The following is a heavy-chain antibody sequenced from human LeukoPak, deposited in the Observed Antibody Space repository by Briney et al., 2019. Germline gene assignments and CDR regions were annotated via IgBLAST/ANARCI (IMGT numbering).Heavy chain of an antibody. V-gene: IGHV3-23*01. D-gene: IGHD3-10*01. Sequence: GGSLRLSCAASGFTFSSYWMSWVRQAPGKGLEWVSAISGSGGSTYYADSVKGRFTISRDNSKNTLYLQMNSLRAEDTAVYYCAKKGGSGSYYIDYWGQGTLVTVSS. CDR1: GFTFSSYW. J-gene: IGHJ4*02. CDR3: AKKGGSGSYYIDY. CDR2: ISGSGGST.